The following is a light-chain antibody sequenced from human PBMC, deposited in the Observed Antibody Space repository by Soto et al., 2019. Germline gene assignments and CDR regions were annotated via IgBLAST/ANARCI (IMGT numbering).Light chain of an antibody. CDR1: SSDVGGYTY. CDR3: SSYTSRSTPHV. V-gene: IGLV2-14*01. Sequence: QSALTQPASVSGSPGQSITISCTGTSSDVGGYTYVSWYQQHPGKAPKLMIYDVSNRPSGVSNRFPDSRSGNTASLTLSGLQAEDETEYYCSSYTSRSTPHVFGTGTKLTVL. CDR2: DVS. J-gene: IGLJ1*01.